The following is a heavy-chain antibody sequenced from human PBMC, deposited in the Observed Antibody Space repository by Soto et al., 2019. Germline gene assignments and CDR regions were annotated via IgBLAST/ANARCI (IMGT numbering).Heavy chain of an antibody. CDR1: GGSISSYY. CDR2: IYYSGST. CDR3: ARAYYGSGSYHFDY. V-gene: IGHV4-59*01. J-gene: IGHJ4*02. Sequence: SETLSLTCTVSGGSISSYYWSWIRQPPGKGLEWFGYIYYSGSTNYNPSLKSRVTISVDTSKNQFSLKLSSVTAADTAVYYCARAYYGSGSYHFDYWGQGTLVTVSS. D-gene: IGHD3-10*01.